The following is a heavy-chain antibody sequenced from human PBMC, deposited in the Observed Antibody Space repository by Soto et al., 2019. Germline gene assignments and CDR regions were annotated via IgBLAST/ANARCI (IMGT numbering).Heavy chain of an antibody. J-gene: IGHJ3*02. D-gene: IGHD3-22*01. CDR3: VRDDRWAFDI. Sequence: ESGGGLVQPGGSLRVSCAASGFSFRSYAMNWVRQAPGKGLEWVSYISVGSGSIFYADSVKGRFTISRDDVKNSLYLQMNTLRGEDTAVYYCVRDDRWAFDIWGQGTMVTVSS. CDR1: GFSFRSYA. CDR2: ISVGSGSI. V-gene: IGHV3-48*01.